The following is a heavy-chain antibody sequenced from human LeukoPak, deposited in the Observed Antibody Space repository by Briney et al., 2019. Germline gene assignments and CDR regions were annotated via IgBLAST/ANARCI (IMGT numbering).Heavy chain of an antibody. CDR3: ARTTTSMIRGAIIDS. D-gene: IGHD3-10*01. Sequence: KPSETLSLXCAVYGGSFSGYYWSWIRQPPGKGLEWIGEINHSGSTNYNPSLKSRVTISVDTSKNQFSLKLSSVTAADTAVYYCARTTTSMIRGAIIDSWGQGTLVTVSS. J-gene: IGHJ4*02. V-gene: IGHV4-34*01. CDR2: INHSGST. CDR1: GGSFSGYY.